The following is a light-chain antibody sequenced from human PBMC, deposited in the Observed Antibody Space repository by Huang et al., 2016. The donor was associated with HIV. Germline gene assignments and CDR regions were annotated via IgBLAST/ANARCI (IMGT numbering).Light chain of an antibody. CDR1: QSVLSGNNKNY. CDR2: WAS. Sequence: DIVMTQSPDSLAVSLGERATINCKSSQSVLSGNNKNYLAWFQQKSSQPPKLLIYWASTRESGVPDRFSGSGSRTDFTLTINNLQPEDVAVYYCQQYFNPPVTFGPGTKVHVK. V-gene: IGKV4-1*01. CDR3: QQYFNPPVT. J-gene: IGKJ3*01.